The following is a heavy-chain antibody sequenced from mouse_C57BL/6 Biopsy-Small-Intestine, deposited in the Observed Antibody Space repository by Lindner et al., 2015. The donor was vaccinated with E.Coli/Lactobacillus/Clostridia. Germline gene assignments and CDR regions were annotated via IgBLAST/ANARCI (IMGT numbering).Heavy chain of an antibody. D-gene: IGHD1-3*01. J-gene: IGHJ4*01. Sequence: SVKVSCKASEDTGTFSRYSVAWVRQAPGQGLEWMGMIIPIFGTPNYAQKFQGRVTITADASTSTVYMELSSLTSEDTAVYYCAREKIEGYCTGDNCFSFELDYWGQGTLVTVSS. CDR1: EDTGTFSRYS. CDR2: IIPIFGTP. CDR3: AREKIEGYCTGDNCFSFELDY. V-gene: IGHV1-53*01.